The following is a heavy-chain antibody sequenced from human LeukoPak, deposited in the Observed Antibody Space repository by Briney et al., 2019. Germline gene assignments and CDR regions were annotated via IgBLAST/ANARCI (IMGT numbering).Heavy chain of an antibody. V-gene: IGHV1-58*02. CDR3: AAVPRAKVVPAAISYYYMDV. D-gene: IGHD2-2*02. CDR2: IVVGSGNT. CDR1: GFTFASSA. Sequence: SVKVSCKASGFTFASSAMQWVRQARGQRLEWIGWIVVGSGNTNYAQKLQERVTITRDMSTSTAYMELSSLRSEDTAVYYCAAVPRAKVVPAAISYYYMDVWGKGTTVTVSS. J-gene: IGHJ6*03.